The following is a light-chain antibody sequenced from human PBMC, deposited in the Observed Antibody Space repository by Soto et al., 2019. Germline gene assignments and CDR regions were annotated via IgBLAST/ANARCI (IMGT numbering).Light chain of an antibody. CDR1: SNDVGGYNY. CDR2: DVS. V-gene: IGLV2-8*01. Sequence: QSVLTQPPSASGSPGQSVTISCTGTSNDVGGYNYVSWYQQHPGKAPKLIIYDVSKRPSGVPDRFSGSKSGNTASLTITGLQAEDEAEYYCCSYAGSPYVFGTGTKVTVL. CDR3: CSYAGSPYV. J-gene: IGLJ1*01.